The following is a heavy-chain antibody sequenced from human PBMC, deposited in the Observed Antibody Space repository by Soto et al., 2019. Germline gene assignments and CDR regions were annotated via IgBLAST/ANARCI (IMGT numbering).Heavy chain of an antibody. CDR1: GYTFTGYY. CDR3: AKDSAYDFSQNPYYYYGMDV. Sequence: ASVKVSCKASGYTFTGYYVHWVREAPGQGLEWMGWINPETGGTSYAQKFQGRVTLSRDTSINTAYLEVSSLRAEDAAVYYCAKDSAYDFSQNPYYYYGMDVWGQGTTVTVSS. V-gene: IGHV1-2*02. CDR2: INPETGGT. J-gene: IGHJ6*02. D-gene: IGHD3-3*01.